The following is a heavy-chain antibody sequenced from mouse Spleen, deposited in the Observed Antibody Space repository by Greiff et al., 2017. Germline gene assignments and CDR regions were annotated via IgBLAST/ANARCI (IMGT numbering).Heavy chain of an antibody. J-gene: IGHJ4*01. Sequence: EVQLVESGPGLVKPSQSLSLTCSVTGYSITSGYYWNWIRQFPGNKLEWMGYISYDGSNNYNPSLKNRISITRDTSKNQFFLKLNSVTTEDTATYYCASGDDYDRGDYYAMDYWGQGTSVTVSS. CDR2: ISYDGSN. CDR3: ASGDDYDRGDYYAMDY. D-gene: IGHD2-4*01. CDR1: GYSITSGYY. V-gene: IGHV3-6*01.